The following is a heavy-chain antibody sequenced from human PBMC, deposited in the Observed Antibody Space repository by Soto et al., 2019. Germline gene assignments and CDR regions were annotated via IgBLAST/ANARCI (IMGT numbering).Heavy chain of an antibody. J-gene: IGHJ4*02. CDR2: IRSFDYRT. V-gene: IGHV3-23*01. CDR1: GFAFSQYG. Sequence: GWSLRLSCTASGFAFSQYGMSWVRQAPGKGLEWVSSIRSFDYRTNYADSVKGRFTISRDNSKSTLSLQMNSLRAEDTAVYYCAKDVESGWYEAFDYWGPGTLVTVSS. D-gene: IGHD6-19*01. CDR3: AKDVESGWYEAFDY.